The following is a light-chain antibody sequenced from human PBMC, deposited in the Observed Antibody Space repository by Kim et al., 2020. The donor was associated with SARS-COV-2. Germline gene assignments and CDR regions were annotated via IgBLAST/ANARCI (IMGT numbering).Light chain of an antibody. CDR3: GTWDSSLSAVV. CDR2: DNN. V-gene: IGLV1-51*01. CDR1: SSNIGNNY. J-gene: IGLJ2*01. Sequence: GQKVTISCSGSSSNIGNNYVSWYQQLPGTAPKLLIYDNNMRPSGIPDRFSASKSGTSATLGITGLQTGDEADYYCGTWDSSLSAVVFGGGTQLTVL.